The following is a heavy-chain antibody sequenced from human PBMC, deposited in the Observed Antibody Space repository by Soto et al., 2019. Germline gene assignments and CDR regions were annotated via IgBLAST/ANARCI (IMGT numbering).Heavy chain of an antibody. CDR3: ARAPYYDLFTGMRWSYYFDS. Sequence: PSETLSLTCDVSGASVGSGTFYYHWIRQAPGKGLEWIGYIYHTGKTNYSPSLRTRITISSDTSKNQFSLKVDSVTAADTAVYYCARAPYYDLFTGMRWSYYFDSWGQGIQVTVSS. J-gene: IGHJ4*02. CDR2: IYHTGKT. CDR1: GASVGSGTFY. D-gene: IGHD3-9*01. V-gene: IGHV4-61*01.